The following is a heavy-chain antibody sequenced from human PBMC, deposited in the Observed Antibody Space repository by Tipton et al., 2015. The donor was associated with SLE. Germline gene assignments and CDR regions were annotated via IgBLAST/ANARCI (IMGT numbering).Heavy chain of an antibody. D-gene: IGHD6-19*01. CDR3: ARDSVSRGWYPYYYYMDV. Sequence: QLVQSGAEVKKPGASVKVSCKASGYTFTDYYIHWVRQAPGQGLEWVGWINTKSGGGHAAQNFQGTVTMTRDTSISTVYMDLSSLTSDDTALYYCARDSVSRGWYPYYYYMDVWGKGTTVTVSS. CDR2: INTKSGGG. J-gene: IGHJ6*03. CDR1: GYTFTDYY. V-gene: IGHV1-2*02.